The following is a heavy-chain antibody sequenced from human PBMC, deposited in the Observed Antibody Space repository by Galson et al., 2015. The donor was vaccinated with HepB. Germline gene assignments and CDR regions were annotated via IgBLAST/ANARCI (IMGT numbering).Heavy chain of an antibody. D-gene: IGHD3-10*01. V-gene: IGHV3-53*01. CDR2: IYSGGSI. J-gene: IGHJ4*02. Sequence: SLRLSCAASGFTVSSNYMSWVRQAPGKGLEWVSVIYSGGSIYYADSVQGRFTIARDNSKNTLYLQMNSLRAEDTAVYYCARDHPHSGCDYWGQGTLVTVSS. CDR3: ARDHPHSGCDY. CDR1: GFTVSSNY.